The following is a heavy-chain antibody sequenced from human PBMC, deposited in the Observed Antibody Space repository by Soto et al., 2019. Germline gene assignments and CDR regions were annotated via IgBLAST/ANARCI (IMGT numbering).Heavy chain of an antibody. CDR3: ARGLSGDKVDS. J-gene: IGHJ4*02. CDR2: IYDSGST. Sequence: QVQLQESGPGLVKPSQTLSLTCTIAGGSISSGDYYWSWIRQPPGKGLEWIGHIYDSGSTYNNPSLNSRVTISIDPSENQFSLHLRSVTAADTAEYYCARGLSGDKVDSWGQGTLVTVSS. CDR1: GGSISSGDYY. D-gene: IGHD1-1*01. V-gene: IGHV4-30-4*01.